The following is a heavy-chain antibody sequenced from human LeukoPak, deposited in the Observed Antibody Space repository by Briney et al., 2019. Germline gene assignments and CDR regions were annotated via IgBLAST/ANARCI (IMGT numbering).Heavy chain of an antibody. CDR1: AFTFSSYS. V-gene: IGHV3-21*01. Sequence: GGSLRLSCAASAFTFSSYSMNWVRQAPGKGLEWVSSISSSGSYIYYADSVKGRFTISRDNAKNSLYLQMNSLRAEDTAVYYCAKHGLPLVVISAPLDYWGQGTLVTVAS. J-gene: IGHJ4*02. CDR3: AKHGLPLVVISAPLDY. D-gene: IGHD2-15*01. CDR2: ISSSGSYI.